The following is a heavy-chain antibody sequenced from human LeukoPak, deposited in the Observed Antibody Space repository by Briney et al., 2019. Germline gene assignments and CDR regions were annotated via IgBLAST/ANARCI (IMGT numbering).Heavy chain of an antibody. J-gene: IGHJ4*02. Sequence: GGSLRLSCAASGFTFSSYSMNWVRQAPGKGLEWVSYISSSSSTIYYADSVKGRFTISRDNAKNSLYLQMNSLRAEDTAVYYCVRDRWDGYKRGFSYWGQGTLVTVSS. CDR1: GFTFSSYS. D-gene: IGHD5-24*01. CDR2: ISSSSSTI. CDR3: VRDRWDGYKRGFSY. V-gene: IGHV3-48*01.